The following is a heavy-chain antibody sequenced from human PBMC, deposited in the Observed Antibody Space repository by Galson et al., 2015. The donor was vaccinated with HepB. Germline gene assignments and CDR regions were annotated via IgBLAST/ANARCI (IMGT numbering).Heavy chain of an antibody. V-gene: IGHV1-46*04. Sequence: SVKVSCKASGYTFTSYYMHWVRQAPGQGLEWMGIINPSGGSTSYAQKLRGRVTMTRDTSTSTVYMELSSLRSEDTAVYYCAREVRSVSPNYYYYYGMDVWGQGTTVTVSS. CDR2: INPSGGST. D-gene: IGHD2-8*01. CDR1: GYTFTSYY. CDR3: AREVRSVSPNYYYYYGMDV. J-gene: IGHJ6*02.